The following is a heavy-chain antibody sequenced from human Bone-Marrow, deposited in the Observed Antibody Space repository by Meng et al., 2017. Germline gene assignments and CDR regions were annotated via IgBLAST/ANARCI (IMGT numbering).Heavy chain of an antibody. D-gene: IGHD3-10*02. CDR1: GYTSTGYS. CDR3: ARVRGYYVYDY. Sequence: VQLMQSEAEVKKPWSSGKVHYEHSGYTSTGYSMHCVRTAPVRGLEWIGRINPNSGGTNYAQKFKGRVTMTRDTYTSTVYMRLSRLSSDDTAVYYCARVRGYYVYDYWGQGTLVTVSS. CDR2: INPNSGGT. J-gene: IGHJ4*02. V-gene: IGHV1-2*02.